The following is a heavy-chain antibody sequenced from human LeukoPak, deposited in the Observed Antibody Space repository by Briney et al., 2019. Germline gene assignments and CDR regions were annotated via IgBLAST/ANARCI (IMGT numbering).Heavy chain of an antibody. CDR2: INHSGST. V-gene: IGHV4-34*01. J-gene: IGHJ4*02. Sequence: SETLSLTCAVYGGSFSGYYWSWIRQPPGKGLEWIGEINHSGSTNYNPSLKSRVTISVDTSKNQFSLKLSSVTAADTAVYYCARVRGDYDFWRGYYTTKVIADYYLDYWGQGTLVTVSS. CDR1: GGSFSGYY. D-gene: IGHD3-3*01. CDR3: ARVRGDYDFWRGYYTTKVIADYYLDY.